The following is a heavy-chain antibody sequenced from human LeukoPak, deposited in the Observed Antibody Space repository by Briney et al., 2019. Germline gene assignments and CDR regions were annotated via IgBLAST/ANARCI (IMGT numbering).Heavy chain of an antibody. J-gene: IGHJ6*03. CDR1: GFTFSTYW. D-gene: IGHD2-15*01. Sequence: GGSLRLSCAASGFTFSTYWMTWVRQAPGKGLEWVANMKQDGSQKYYVDSVKGRFTISRDNANNSLYLQLNSLRAEDTAVYYCARYRGSVRGNYYYYMDVWGKGTTVTVSS. CDR3: ARYRGSVRGNYYYYMDV. CDR2: MKQDGSQK. V-gene: IGHV3-7*01.